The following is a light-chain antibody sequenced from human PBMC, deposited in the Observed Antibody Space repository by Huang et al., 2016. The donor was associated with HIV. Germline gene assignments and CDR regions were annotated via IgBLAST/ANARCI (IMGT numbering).Light chain of an antibody. J-gene: IGKJ2*01. CDR2: KAS. Sequence: DIRMTQSPSTLSASVGDRVTITCRASHSISTWLAWYQQQPGKAPKLLIYKASSLEIGVPSRFSGSGSGTEFTLTINSLQPDDFATYYCQQYNTYPYTFGQGTKL. CDR3: QQYNTYPYT. CDR1: HSISTW. V-gene: IGKV1-5*03.